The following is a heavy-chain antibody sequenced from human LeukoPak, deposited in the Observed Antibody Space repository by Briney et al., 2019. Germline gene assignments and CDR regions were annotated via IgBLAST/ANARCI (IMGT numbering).Heavy chain of an antibody. J-gene: IGHJ4*02. CDR3: AREEGYSGFVRSD. D-gene: IGHD5-12*01. Sequence: SETLSLTCTVAGGSISSGSYYWSWIRQPAGKGLEWIGRIYTSGSTNYNPSLKSRVTISVDTSKSQFSLKLSSVTAADTAVYYCAREEGYSGFVRSDWGQGTLVTVSS. CDR2: IYTSGST. CDR1: GGSISSGSYY. V-gene: IGHV4-61*02.